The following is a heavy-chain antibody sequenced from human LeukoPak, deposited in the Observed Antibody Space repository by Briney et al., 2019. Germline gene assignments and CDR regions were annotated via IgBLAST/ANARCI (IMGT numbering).Heavy chain of an antibody. CDR1: GFTFSNYA. CDR3: ARGAGYNYPYYFDY. V-gene: IGHV3-23*01. D-gene: IGHD5-24*01. J-gene: IGHJ4*02. Sequence: GGSLRLSCAASGFTFSNYAMSWVRQAPGKGLEWVSTIGYSDNTYYADSVKGRFTISRDNSKNTLYLQMNSLRAEDTAVYYCARGAGYNYPYYFDYWGQGTLVTVSS. CDR2: IGYSDNT.